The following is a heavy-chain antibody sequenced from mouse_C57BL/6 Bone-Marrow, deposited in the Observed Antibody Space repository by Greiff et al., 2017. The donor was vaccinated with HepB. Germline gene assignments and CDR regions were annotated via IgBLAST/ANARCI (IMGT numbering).Heavy chain of an antibody. CDR2: IRLKSDNYET. V-gene: IGHV6-3*01. CDR3: TGGAWVAY. J-gene: IGHJ3*01. Sequence: EVKVEESGGGLVQPGGSMKLSCVASGFTFSNYWMNWVRQSPEKGLEWVAQIRLKSDNYETHYAESVKGRLTISRDDSKSSGYLQMNNLRAEDTGIYYCTGGAWVAYGGQGTLVTVSA. CDR1: GFTFSNYW.